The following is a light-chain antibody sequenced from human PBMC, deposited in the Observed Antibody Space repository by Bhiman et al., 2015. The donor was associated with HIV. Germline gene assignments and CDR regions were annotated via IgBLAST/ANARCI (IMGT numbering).Light chain of an antibody. CDR3: QMSDGRSDHPEV. J-gene: IGLJ2*01. V-gene: IGLV3-25*02. CDR1: ALTKKY. Sequence: SYELTQPPSVSVSPGQTARITCSGDALTKKYAYWYQQRPGQAPVLVIYKDTERPSGIPERFSGSKSGNTATLTISRVEAGDEADYHCQMSDGRSDHPEVFGGGTKLTVL. CDR2: KDT.